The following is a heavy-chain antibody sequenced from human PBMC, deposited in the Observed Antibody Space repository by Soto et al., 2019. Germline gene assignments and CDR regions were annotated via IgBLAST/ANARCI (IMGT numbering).Heavy chain of an antibody. J-gene: IGHJ6*02. CDR3: ARTRSFTLGFYYDGMDV. D-gene: IGHD6-6*01. Sequence: GESLKISCQGSGYSFASYWIGWVRQMPGKDLEWMGIIYPGDSDTRYSPSFQGQVTISADKSLRTAYLQWTSLQASDTALYYCARTRSFTLGFYYDGMDVWGQGTTVTVSS. CDR1: GYSFASYW. V-gene: IGHV5-51*01. CDR2: IYPGDSDT.